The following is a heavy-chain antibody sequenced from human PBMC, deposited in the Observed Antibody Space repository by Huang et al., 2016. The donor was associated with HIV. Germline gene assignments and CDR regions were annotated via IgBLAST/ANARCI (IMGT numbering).Heavy chain of an antibody. CDR1: GFTFSSYW. CDR3: VRDPRIQSWLNYFDY. V-gene: IGHV3-74*01. D-gene: IGHD3-22*01. J-gene: IGHJ4*02. Sequence: EVQLVESGGGLVQPGGSLRLSCAASGFTFSSYWMPWGRQAPGKGLVWVSSINSEGSSSGYADAVKGRFTISRDNAKNTLYLQMNSLRAEDTAVYYCVRDPRIQSWLNYFDYWGQGTLVSVSS. CDR2: INSEGSSS.